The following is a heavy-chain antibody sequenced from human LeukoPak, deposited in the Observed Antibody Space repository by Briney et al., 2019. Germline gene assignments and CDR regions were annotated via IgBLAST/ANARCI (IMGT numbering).Heavy chain of an antibody. CDR2: IYYSGST. CDR3: GKSGGYGLIDY. V-gene: IGHV4-39*01. J-gene: IGHJ4*02. CDR1: GGSISSCRYY. D-gene: IGHD6-19*01. Sequence: SETLSLTCTVSGGSISSCRYYWGWIRQPPGKGLEWYGGIYYSGSTYYNPSLKSRVTISVYTYQNQFSLNLRSVTAPDTVLYYCGKSGGYGLIDYWGQGTLVTVSS.